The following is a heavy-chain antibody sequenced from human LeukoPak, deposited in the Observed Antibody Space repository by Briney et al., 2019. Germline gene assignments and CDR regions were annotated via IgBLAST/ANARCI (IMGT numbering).Heavy chain of an antibody. CDR1: GFPFSTYT. CDR3: TRDQWLVRSRYMDV. J-gene: IGHJ6*03. V-gene: IGHV3-21*01. Sequence: GGSLRLSCAASGFPFSTYTMDWVRQAPGKGLEWVSSISSSSTFIHYADSLKGRFTISRDNARNSLYLQMNSLRAEDTAVYYCTRDQWLVRSRYMDVWGKGTTVTVSS. D-gene: IGHD6-19*01. CDR2: ISSSSTFI.